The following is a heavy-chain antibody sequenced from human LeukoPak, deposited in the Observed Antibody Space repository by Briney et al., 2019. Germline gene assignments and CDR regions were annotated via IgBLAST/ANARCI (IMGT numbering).Heavy chain of an antibody. V-gene: IGHV4-59*12. J-gene: IGHJ4*02. CDR1: GGSISSYY. CDR3: AREGSGSPIDY. D-gene: IGHD3-22*01. CDR2: IYYSGST. Sequence: SETLSLTCTVSGGSISSYYWSWIRQPPGKGLEWIGYIYYSGSTNYNPSLKSRVTISVDTSKNQFSLKLSSVTAADTAVYYCAREGSGSPIDYWGQGTLVTVSS.